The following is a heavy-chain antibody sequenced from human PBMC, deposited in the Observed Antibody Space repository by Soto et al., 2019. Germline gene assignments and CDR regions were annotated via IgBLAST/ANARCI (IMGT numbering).Heavy chain of an antibody. CDR2: MNPNSGNT. J-gene: IGHJ6*02. V-gene: IGHV1-8*01. CDR1: VYTFTMYD. D-gene: IGHD2-15*01. CDR3: ARGGIVVVVAASGGMDV. Sequence: AAVTVSCKACVYTFTMYDINWVRQATGQGLELMGWMNPNSGNTGYAQKFQGRVTMTRNTSISTAYMELSSLRSEDTAVYYCARGGIVVVVAASGGMDVWGQGTTVTVSS.